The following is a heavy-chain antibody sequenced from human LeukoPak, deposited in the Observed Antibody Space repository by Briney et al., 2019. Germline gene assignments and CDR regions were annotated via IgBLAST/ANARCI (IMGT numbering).Heavy chain of an antibody. D-gene: IGHD6-19*01. CDR3: ARGLSAVAGEIFDY. CDR2: MRYDGSNK. J-gene: IGHJ4*02. Sequence: GGSLRLSCAASAFTFSSYGMHWVRQAPGKGLEWVAFMRYDGSNKKYADSVKGRFTISRDNSKNTLYLQMGSLRAEDMAVYYCARGLSAVAGEIFDYWGQGTLVTVSS. CDR1: AFTFSSYG. V-gene: IGHV3-30*02.